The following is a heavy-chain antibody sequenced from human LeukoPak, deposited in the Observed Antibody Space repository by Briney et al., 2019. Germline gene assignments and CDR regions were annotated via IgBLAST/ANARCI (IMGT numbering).Heavy chain of an antibody. CDR2: IYYSGST. Sequence: SQTLSLTCTVSGGSISSYYWNWIRQPPGKGLEWIGYIYYSGSTNYSPSLKSRVTISVDTSKNQFSLRLSSVTAADTAVYYCAKDLGYSYGYSDYWGQGTLVTVSS. CDR1: GGSISSYY. J-gene: IGHJ4*02. V-gene: IGHV4-59*01. D-gene: IGHD5-18*01. CDR3: AKDLGYSYGYSDY.